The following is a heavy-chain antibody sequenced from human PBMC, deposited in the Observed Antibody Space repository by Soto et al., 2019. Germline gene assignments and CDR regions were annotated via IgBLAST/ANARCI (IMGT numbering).Heavy chain of an antibody. J-gene: IGHJ4*02. CDR2: ISYDGSNK. V-gene: IGHV3-30*18. Sequence: QVQLVESGGGVVQPGRSLRLSCAASGFTFSSYGMHWVRQAPGKGLEWVAVISYDGSNKYYADSVKGRFTISRDNSKNTLYLQMNSLRAEDTAVYYCAKPSLHYLWDAARRGNYFDYWGQGTLVTVSS. D-gene: IGHD6-6*01. CDR1: GFTFSSYG. CDR3: AKPSLHYLWDAARRGNYFDY.